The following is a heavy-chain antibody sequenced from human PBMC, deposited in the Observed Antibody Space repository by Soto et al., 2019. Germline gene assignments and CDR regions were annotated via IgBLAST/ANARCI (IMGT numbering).Heavy chain of an antibody. Sequence: WASVKVSCKTSGYPFTDYYLHWVRQAPGQGPEWMGWINPNSGGTNYAQKFQGWVTMTRDTSISTAYMELSRLRSDDTAVYYCARSPRGINWFDPWGQGTLVTVSS. D-gene: IGHD1-26*01. CDR1: GYPFTDYY. CDR2: INPNSGGT. CDR3: ARSPRGINWFDP. V-gene: IGHV1-2*04. J-gene: IGHJ5*02.